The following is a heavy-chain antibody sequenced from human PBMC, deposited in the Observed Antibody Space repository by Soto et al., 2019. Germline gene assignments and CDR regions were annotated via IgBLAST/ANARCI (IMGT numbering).Heavy chain of an antibody. CDR3: AAGGGLPRYY. CDR2: LYHSGST. CDR1: GGSISSGGSS. V-gene: IGHV4-30-2*01. J-gene: IGHJ4*02. Sequence: QLQLQESGSGLVKPSQTLSLTCAVSGGSISSGGSSWSWIRQPPGKGLEGIGYLYHSGSTYYNPSLKSRVTISVDRSKNQFSLKLSSVTAADTAVYYCAAGGGLPRYYWGQGTLVTVSS. D-gene: IGHD5-12*01.